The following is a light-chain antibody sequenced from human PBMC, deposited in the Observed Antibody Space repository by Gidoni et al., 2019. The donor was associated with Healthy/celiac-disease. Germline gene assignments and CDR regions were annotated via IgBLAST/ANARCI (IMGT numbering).Light chain of an antibody. CDR1: QSVSSY. J-gene: IGKJ2*01. V-gene: IGKV3-11*01. CDR3: QQRSNWPT. CDR2: DAS. Sequence: EIVLTQSPATLSLSPGERATLSCRASQSVSSYLAWYQQKLGQAPRLLIYDASNRATGIPARFSGSGSGTDFTLTISSLEPEDFAVYYCQQRSNWPTFGQXTKLEIK.